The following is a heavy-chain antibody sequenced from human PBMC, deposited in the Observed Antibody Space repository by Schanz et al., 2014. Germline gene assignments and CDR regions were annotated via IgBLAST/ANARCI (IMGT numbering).Heavy chain of an antibody. CDR3: ARGGGPEDVFDI. Sequence: QVQVVQSGAEVKKPGASVKVSCKASGYTFTDYGVIWVRQAPGQGLEWMGRIVPIAGITNYAQRFQGRVTITADKSSDTAYMELSSLRSEDTAVYYCARGGGPEDVFDIWGQGTILTVSS. V-gene: IGHV1-69*04. CDR1: GYTFTDYG. CDR2: IVPIAGIT. J-gene: IGHJ3*02. D-gene: IGHD5-12*01.